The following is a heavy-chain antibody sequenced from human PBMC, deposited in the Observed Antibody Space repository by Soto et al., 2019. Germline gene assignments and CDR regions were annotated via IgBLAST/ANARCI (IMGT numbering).Heavy chain of an antibody. D-gene: IGHD1-26*01. CDR1: GYNFMRYG. Sequence: QVQLVQSGAEVKKPGASVKVSCKASGYNFMRYGFTWVRQAPGQGLEWMGWINVDNGETKYPQKIQGRVTMTTDTSQSTVYMELRSLTSDDTAVYYCARWISGGYSDWFDPWGHGTLVTVSS. CDR3: ARWISGGYSDWFDP. CDR2: INVDNGET. V-gene: IGHV1-18*04. J-gene: IGHJ5*02.